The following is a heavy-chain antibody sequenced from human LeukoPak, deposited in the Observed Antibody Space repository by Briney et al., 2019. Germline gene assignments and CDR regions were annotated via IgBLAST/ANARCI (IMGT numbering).Heavy chain of an antibody. CDR1: GFIFSTCA. CDR2: ISGSGAST. CDR3: ARDLIGYCTSTSCYDAAFDI. D-gene: IGHD2-2*01. Sequence: GGSLRLSCAAAGFIFSTCAMAWVRQAPGKGLEWVSTISGSGASTYYADSVKGRFTISRDSSQNTLSLQMNSLGADDTAVYYCARDLIGYCTSTSCYDAAFDIWGQGTMVTVSS. J-gene: IGHJ3*02. V-gene: IGHV3-23*01.